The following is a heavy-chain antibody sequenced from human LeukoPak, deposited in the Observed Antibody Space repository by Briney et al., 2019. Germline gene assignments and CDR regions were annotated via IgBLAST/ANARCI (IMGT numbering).Heavy chain of an antibody. CDR1: GFTFSSYA. J-gene: IGHJ4*02. V-gene: IGHV3-23*01. CDR3: ATDIVLVAATRLCY. Sequence: WGSLRLSCAASGFTFSSYAMSWVRQAPGKGLEWVSVISGSGDITYYADSVRGRFTISRDNSKDTLYLQMNTLRAEDTAVYYCATDIVLVAATRLCYWGQGTLVTVSS. CDR2: ISGSGDIT. D-gene: IGHD2-8*02.